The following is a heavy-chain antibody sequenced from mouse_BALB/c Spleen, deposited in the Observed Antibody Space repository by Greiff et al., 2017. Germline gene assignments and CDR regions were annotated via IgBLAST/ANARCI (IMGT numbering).Heavy chain of an antibody. D-gene: IGHD4-1*01. J-gene: IGHJ3*01. CDR2: INPSNGGT. Sequence: QVQLKESGAELVKPGASVKLSCKASGYTFTSYYMYWVKQRPGQGLEWIGEINPSNGGTNFNEKFKSKATLTVDKSSSTAYMQLSSLTSEDSAVYYCTRANWYRGGFAYWGQGTLVTVSA. V-gene: IGHV1S81*02. CDR3: TRANWYRGGFAY. CDR1: GYTFTSYY.